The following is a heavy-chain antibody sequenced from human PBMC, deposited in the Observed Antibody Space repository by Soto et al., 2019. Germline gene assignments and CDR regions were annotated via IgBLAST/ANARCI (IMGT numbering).Heavy chain of an antibody. V-gene: IGHV4-39*01. CDR3: ERHYSSGWDYFDY. Sequence: QLQLQESGPGLVKPSETLSLTCNVSGGSIGTRNYYWAWIRQPPGKGLEWIGSLYYSGRTYYNPSLKSRVTISVDTSKNQFSLKVISVTAADTAVYYCERHYSSGWDYFDYWGQGTLVTVSS. D-gene: IGHD6-19*01. CDR1: GGSIGTRNYY. J-gene: IGHJ4*02. CDR2: LYYSGRT.